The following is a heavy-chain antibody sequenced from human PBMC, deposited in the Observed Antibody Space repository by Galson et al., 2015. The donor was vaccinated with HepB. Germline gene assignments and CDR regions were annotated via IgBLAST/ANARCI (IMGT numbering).Heavy chain of an antibody. J-gene: IGHJ6*02. Sequence: SLRLSCAASGFSFSSNWMSWVRQAPGKGLEWVAVISYDGSKKYYGDSVKGRFTISRDNSKNTLNLQMNSLRAEDTAVYHCANSITIFGVVNFYYGIDVWGQGTTVTVSS. V-gene: IGHV3-30*18. D-gene: IGHD3-3*01. CDR2: ISYDGSKK. CDR3: ANSITIFGVVNFYYGIDV. CDR1: GFSFSSNW.